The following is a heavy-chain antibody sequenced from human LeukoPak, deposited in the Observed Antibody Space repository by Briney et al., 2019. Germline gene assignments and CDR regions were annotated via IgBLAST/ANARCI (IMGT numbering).Heavy chain of an antibody. J-gene: IGHJ3*02. CDR1: GFTFITYT. CDR2: ISSSSSTK. V-gene: IGHV3-48*02. Sequence: GGSLRLSCAASGFTFITYTMIWVCQAPGKGLEWVSSISSSSSTKYYADSVKGRFTISRDNANNSLYLQVASLRDEDTAIYYCARMRGPTTGALDIWGPGTMVAVSS. CDR3: ARMRGPTTGALDI. D-gene: IGHD1-26*01.